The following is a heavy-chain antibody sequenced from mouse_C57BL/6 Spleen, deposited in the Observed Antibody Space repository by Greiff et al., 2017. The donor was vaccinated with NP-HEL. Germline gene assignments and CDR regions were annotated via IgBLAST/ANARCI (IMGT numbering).Heavy chain of an antibody. CDR1: GYPFPSYW. D-gene: IGHD3-3*01. J-gene: IGHJ2*02. CDR3: AREGTLFDY. V-gene: IGHV1-69*01. Sequence: VEVQQHGAGLVMPGASVNLSYEAYGYPFPSYWMPWVKKRTGHGLEWFGEIDPSDSYTKYNQKFKGKSKLTVDKSSSTAYMQRSSLTSEDSAVEYSAREGTLFDYWAQGT. CDR2: IDPSDSYT.